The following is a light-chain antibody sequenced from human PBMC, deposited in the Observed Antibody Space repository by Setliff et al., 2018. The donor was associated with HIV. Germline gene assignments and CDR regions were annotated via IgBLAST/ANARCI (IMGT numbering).Light chain of an antibody. J-gene: IGLJ1*01. CDR3: SSYTSSSSYV. CDR1: SSDVGGYNY. Sequence: QSVLTQPASVSGSPGQSITISCTGTSSDVGGYNYVSWYQQHPGKAPKLMIYDVSNRPSWVSNRFSGSKSGNTASLTISGLQAEDEADYYCSSYTSSSSYVFGTGTKGTVL. CDR2: DVS. V-gene: IGLV2-14*03.